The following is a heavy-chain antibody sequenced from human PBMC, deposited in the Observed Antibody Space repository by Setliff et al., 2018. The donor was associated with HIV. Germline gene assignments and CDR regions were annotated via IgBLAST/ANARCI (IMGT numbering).Heavy chain of an antibody. J-gene: IGHJ4*02. V-gene: IGHV4-30-4*08. D-gene: IGHD3-22*01. Sequence: SETLSLTCTVSGGSISSGDYYWSWIRQPPGKGLEWIGYIHYSGSTYYNPSLKGRVAISLDTSKNQFSLKLSSVTAADTAVYSCARGPNYFDSSGYSYYFDYWGQGTLVTVSS. CDR1: GGSISSGDYY. CDR3: ARGPNYFDSSGYSYYFDY. CDR2: IHYSGST.